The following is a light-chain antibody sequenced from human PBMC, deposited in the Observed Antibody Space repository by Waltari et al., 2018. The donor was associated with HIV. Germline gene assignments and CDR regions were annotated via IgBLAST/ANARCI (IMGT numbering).Light chain of an antibody. CDR2: SNN. CDR1: HPNIGSNT. Sequence: QSVLTQPPSASGTPGQRATISCSGSHPNIGSNTVNWYQQLPGTAPKLLIYSNNQRPSGVPDRFSGSKSGTSASLAISGLQSEDEADYYCAAWDDSLNGVVFGGGTKLTVL. V-gene: IGLV1-44*01. J-gene: IGLJ2*01. CDR3: AAWDDSLNGVV.